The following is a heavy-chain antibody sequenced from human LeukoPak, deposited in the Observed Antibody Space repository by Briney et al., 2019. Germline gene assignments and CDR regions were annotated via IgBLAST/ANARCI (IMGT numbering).Heavy chain of an antibody. CDR2: IIPILGIA. J-gene: IGHJ4*02. Sequence: SVKVSCKASGGTFSSYAISWVRQAPGQGLEWMGRIIPILGIANYAQKFQGRVTITADKSTSTAYMELSSLRAEDTAVYYCAKDNQWPYYFDYWGQGTLVTVSS. D-gene: IGHD6-19*01. CDR3: AKDNQWPYYFDY. V-gene: IGHV1-69*04. CDR1: GGTFSSYA.